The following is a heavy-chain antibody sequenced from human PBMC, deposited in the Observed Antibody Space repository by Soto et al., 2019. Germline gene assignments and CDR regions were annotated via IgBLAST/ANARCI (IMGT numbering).Heavy chain of an antibody. J-gene: IGHJ4*02. V-gene: IGHV3-23*01. Sequence: GGALRVSCADPGFTFSSYTLNWVRRAPGKGLEWVATSSDRRTGNTHYSDSVRGRFTLSRDYSRNILFLQMDSLRADDTALYYCTTWLTAHFDYWGRGTQVTFS. D-gene: IGHD2-21*02. CDR1: GFTFSSYT. CDR2: SSDRRTGNT. CDR3: TTWLTAHFDY.